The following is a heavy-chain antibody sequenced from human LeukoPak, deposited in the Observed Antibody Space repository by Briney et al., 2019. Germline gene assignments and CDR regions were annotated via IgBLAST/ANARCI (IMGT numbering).Heavy chain of an antibody. CDR3: ARVSCSGGSCYLPLNWFDP. V-gene: IGHV1-2*02. Sequence: ASVKVFCKASGYTFTGYYMHWVRQAPGQGLEWMGWINPNSGGTNYAQKLQGRVTMTRDTSISTAYMELSRLRSDDTAVYYCARVSCSGGSCYLPLNWFDPWGQGTLVTVSS. D-gene: IGHD2-15*01. CDR1: GYTFTGYY. J-gene: IGHJ5*02. CDR2: INPNSGGT.